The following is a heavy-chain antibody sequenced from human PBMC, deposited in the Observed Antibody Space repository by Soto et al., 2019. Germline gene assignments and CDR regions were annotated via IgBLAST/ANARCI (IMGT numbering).Heavy chain of an antibody. J-gene: IGHJ4*02. V-gene: IGHV3-23*01. Sequence: PGGSLRLSCAASGFTFSSYAMSWVRQAPGKGLEWVSAISGSGGSTYYADSVKGRFTISRDSSNNTLYLQMNSLRPEDSAVYYCAREMFRGAPDYPDFWGQGTVVTVSS. CDR1: GFTFSSYA. CDR3: AREMFRGAPDYPDF. CDR2: ISGSGGST. D-gene: IGHD3-10*01.